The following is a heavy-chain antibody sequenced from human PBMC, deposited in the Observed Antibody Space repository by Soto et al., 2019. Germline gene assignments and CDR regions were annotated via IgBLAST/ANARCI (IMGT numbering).Heavy chain of an antibody. Sequence: EVQVLESGGGLVQPGGSLRLSCATSGFTFRNYPMNWVRQAPGKGLEWVSGISAGGDSTYYADSVKGRFTIFRDNSKNSVYLQMNCLRAEDTAVYYCARRVWGQGTLVTVSS. CDR1: GFTFRNYP. CDR3: ARRV. CDR2: ISAGGDST. J-gene: IGHJ4*02. V-gene: IGHV3-23*01.